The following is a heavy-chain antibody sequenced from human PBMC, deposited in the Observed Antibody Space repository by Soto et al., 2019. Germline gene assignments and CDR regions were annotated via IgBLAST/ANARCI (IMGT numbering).Heavy chain of an antibody. J-gene: IGHJ4*02. Sequence: QVQMVQSGAEVKKPGASVKVSSKASGRTFTGHHMHWVRQAPGQGLEWMGLIDLDIGDTKYAQKFQGRVTSTSDTSITTAYMELRGLRSVDTAVYYCALEPTGTAGFDYWGQGTLVTVSS. CDR2: IDLDIGDT. V-gene: IGHV1-2*02. CDR3: ALEPTGTAGFDY. D-gene: IGHD2-21*02. CDR1: GRTFTGHH.